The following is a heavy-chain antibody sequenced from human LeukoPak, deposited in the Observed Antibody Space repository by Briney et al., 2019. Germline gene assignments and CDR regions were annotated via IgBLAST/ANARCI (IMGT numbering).Heavy chain of an antibody. J-gene: IGHJ4*02. Sequence: GGSLRLSCAASGFTFSSYAMHWVRQAPGKGLEWVAVISYDGSNKYYADSVKGRFTISRDNSKNTLYLQMNSLRAEDTAVYYCARDRRIVVVSSYYFDYWGRGTLVTVSS. CDR2: ISYDGSNK. CDR3: ARDRRIVVVSSYYFDY. CDR1: GFTFSSYA. D-gene: IGHD3-22*01. V-gene: IGHV3-30-3*01.